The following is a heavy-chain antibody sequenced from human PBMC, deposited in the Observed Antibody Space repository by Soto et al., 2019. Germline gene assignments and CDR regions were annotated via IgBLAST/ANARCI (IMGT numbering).Heavy chain of an antibody. CDR1: GGSISSCIYF. CDR3: ARQGYTSGRVNWFDP. V-gene: IGHV4-39*01. J-gene: IGHJ5*02. Sequence: QLHLQESGPGLVKPSETLSLTCSVSGGSISSCIYFWGGIRQPPGKGLEWIGSMHYSGTTYYSPSLKSRVTISGDTSKNYFSLKLSSVTAADTVVYYCARQGYTSGRVNWFDPWGQGTLVTVSS. D-gene: IGHD5-18*01. CDR2: MHYSGTT.